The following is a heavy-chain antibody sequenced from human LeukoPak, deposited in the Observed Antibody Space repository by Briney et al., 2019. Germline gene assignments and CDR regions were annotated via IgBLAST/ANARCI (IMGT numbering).Heavy chain of an antibody. CDR1: GGSLSGNF. CDR3: ARDPGGGSPFDY. V-gene: IGHV4-59*01. J-gene: IGHJ4*02. CDR2: IYYAGDT. Sequence: SETLSLTCTVSGGSLSGNFWSWIRQPPGKGLEWLGFIYYAGDTNYNPSLKSRITISVDTSKNQFSLKLSSVTAADTAVYYCARDPGGGSPFDYWGQGTLVTVSS. D-gene: IGHD2-15*01.